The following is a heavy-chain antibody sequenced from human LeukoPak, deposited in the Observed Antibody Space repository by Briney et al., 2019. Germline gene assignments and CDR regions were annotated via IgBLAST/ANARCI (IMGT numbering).Heavy chain of an antibody. CDR1: GGSISSSSYY. Sequence: PSETLSLTCTVSGGSISSSSYYWGWIRQPPGKGLEWNGSIYYSGSTYYNPSLKSPVTRSVDMSKNQFSLKLSSVTAADTAVYYCARVDSSGSWYLYYFDYWGQGTLVTVSS. CDR3: ARVDSSGSWYLYYFDY. J-gene: IGHJ4*02. CDR2: IYYSGST. D-gene: IGHD3-22*01. V-gene: IGHV4-39*07.